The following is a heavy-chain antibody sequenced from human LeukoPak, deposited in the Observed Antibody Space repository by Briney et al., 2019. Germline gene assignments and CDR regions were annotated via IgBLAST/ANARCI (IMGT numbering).Heavy chain of an antibody. CDR1: GFTFSSYS. Sequence: GGPLRLSCAASGFTFSSYSMNWVRQAPGKGLEGVSAISSSSRYIYYADSVKGRFTISRHHAKNSLYLQMHSLRAEDTAVYYCARPRGVDTAMVNYWGQGTLVTVSS. J-gene: IGHJ4*02. V-gene: IGHV3-21*01. D-gene: IGHD5-18*01. CDR2: ISSSSRYI. CDR3: ARPRGVDTAMVNY.